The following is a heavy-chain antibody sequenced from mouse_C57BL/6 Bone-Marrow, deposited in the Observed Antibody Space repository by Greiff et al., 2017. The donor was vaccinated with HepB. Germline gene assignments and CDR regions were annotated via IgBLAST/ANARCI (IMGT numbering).Heavy chain of an antibody. V-gene: IGHV1-55*01. D-gene: IGHD1-1*01. CDR2: IYPGSGST. Sequence: QVQLQQPGAELVKPGASVKMSCKASGYTFTSYWITWVKQRPGQGLEWIGDIYPGSGSTNYNEKFKSKATLTVDTSSSTAYMQLSSLTSEDAAVYYCATRPSTVVEGWYFDVWGTGTTVTVSS. J-gene: IGHJ1*03. CDR3: ATRPSTVVEGWYFDV. CDR1: GYTFTSYW.